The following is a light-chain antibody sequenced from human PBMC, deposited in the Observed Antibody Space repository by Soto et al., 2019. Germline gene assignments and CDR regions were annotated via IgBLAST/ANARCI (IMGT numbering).Light chain of an antibody. CDR2: DAS. CDR1: QSIGLA. CDR3: QQRTDRPPWT. Sequence: EIVLTQSPATLSLSPGERATLSCRASQSIGLAIAWYQHKPGQAPRLLIFDASQRATGIPARFRGSGSGTDFTLSISSLEPEDGAVYYCQQRTDRPPWTFGQGTKVESK. J-gene: IGKJ1*01. V-gene: IGKV3-11*01.